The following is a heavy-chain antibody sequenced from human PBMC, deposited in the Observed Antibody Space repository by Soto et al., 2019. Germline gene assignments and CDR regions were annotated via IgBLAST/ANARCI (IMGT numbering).Heavy chain of an antibody. CDR2: IDPSGGDT. V-gene: IGHV1-46*02. Sequence: QVQLVQSGAEVRKPGASVKVSCKAPGYTFNRHYIQWVRQAPGQGLEWMGMIDPSGGDTNYAKKFQGRVTLTSDTSTSTVYMELSSLRSEDTAVYYCAKRRGVGLTRSSFDYWGPGTLVIVSS. D-gene: IGHD1-26*01. CDR3: AKRRGVGLTRSSFDY. J-gene: IGHJ4*02. CDR1: GYTFNRHY.